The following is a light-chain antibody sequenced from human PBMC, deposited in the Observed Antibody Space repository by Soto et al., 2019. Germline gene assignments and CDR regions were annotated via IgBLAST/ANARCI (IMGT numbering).Light chain of an antibody. Sequence: EIVLTQSPGTLSLSPGERATLSCRASQSVNSRFLAWFQQRPGQAPSLLIYGVSRRATGIPDRFSGSGSGTDFTLIISRLEPEDFPVYYCQHYDGPPFTFGPGTKVDIK. J-gene: IGKJ3*01. CDR2: GVS. CDR3: QHYDGPPFT. CDR1: QSVNSRF. V-gene: IGKV3-20*01.